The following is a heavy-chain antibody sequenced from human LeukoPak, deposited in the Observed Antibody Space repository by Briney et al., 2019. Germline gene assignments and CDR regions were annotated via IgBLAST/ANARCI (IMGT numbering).Heavy chain of an antibody. CDR2: ISGSGNST. CDR1: GFTVSSNY. V-gene: IGHV3-23*01. D-gene: IGHD3-22*01. Sequence: GGSLRLSCAASGFTVSSNYMSWVRQAPGKGLEWVSAISGSGNSTYYADSVKGRFTISRDNSKNTLYLQMNSLRAEDTAVYYCAKGAIVVVITRLGAFDIWGQGTMVTVSS. CDR3: AKGAIVVVITRLGAFDI. J-gene: IGHJ3*02.